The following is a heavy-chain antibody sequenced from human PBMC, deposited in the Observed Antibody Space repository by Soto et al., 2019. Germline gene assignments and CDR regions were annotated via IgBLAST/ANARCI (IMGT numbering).Heavy chain of an antibody. Sequence: GESLKISCKGSGYSFTSYWIGWVRQMPGKGLEWMGIIYPGDSDTRYSPSFQGQVTISADKSISTAYLQWSSLKASDTAMYYCARRDDYGDYGSNYYYYGMDVWGQGTTVTVSS. D-gene: IGHD4-17*01. CDR1: GYSFTSYW. CDR3: ARRDDYGDYGSNYYYYGMDV. V-gene: IGHV5-51*01. J-gene: IGHJ6*02. CDR2: IYPGDSDT.